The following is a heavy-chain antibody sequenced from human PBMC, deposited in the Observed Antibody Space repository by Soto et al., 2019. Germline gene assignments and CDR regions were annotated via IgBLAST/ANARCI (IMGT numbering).Heavy chain of an antibody. J-gene: IGHJ4*02. CDR3: ARHVVYDILTGYPVPYYFDY. CDR2: IYYSGST. V-gene: IGHV4-39*01. Sequence: PSETLSLTCTVSGGSVSSGSYYWSWIRQPPGKGLEWIGYIYYSGSTYYNPSLKSRVTISVDTSKNQFSLKLSSVTAADTAVYYCARHVVYDILTGYPVPYYFDYWGQGTLVTVSS. D-gene: IGHD3-9*01. CDR1: GGSVSSGSYY.